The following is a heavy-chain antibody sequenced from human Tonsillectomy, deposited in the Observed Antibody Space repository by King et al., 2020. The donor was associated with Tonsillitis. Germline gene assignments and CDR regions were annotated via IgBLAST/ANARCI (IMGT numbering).Heavy chain of an antibody. CDR3: ARIIREGAIVATIRNAFDI. Sequence: VQLVESGGGLVQPGGSLRLSCAASGFTFSSYSMNWVRQAPGKGLEWVSYISSSSSTIYYADSVKGRFTISRDNAKNSLYLQMNSLRAEDTAVYYCARIIREGAIVATIRNAFDIWGQGTMVTVSS. V-gene: IGHV3-48*01. J-gene: IGHJ3*02. CDR2: ISSSSSTI. CDR1: GFTFSSYS. D-gene: IGHD5-12*01.